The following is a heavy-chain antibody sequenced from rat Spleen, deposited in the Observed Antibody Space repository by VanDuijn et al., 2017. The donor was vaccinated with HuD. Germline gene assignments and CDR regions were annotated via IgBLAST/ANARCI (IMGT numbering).Heavy chain of an antibody. CDR2: ISYEGSST. Sequence: EVHLVESGGGLVQPGRSLKLSCAASGFSFSDYYMAWVRQAPTKGLEWVASISYEGSSTYYGDSVKGRFTISRDNAKSTLYLQMNSLRSEDTATYYCARHGTMGPYVMDAWGQGASVTVSS. CDR1: GFSFSDYY. D-gene: IGHD1-7*01. V-gene: IGHV5-22*01. J-gene: IGHJ4*01. CDR3: ARHGTMGPYVMDA.